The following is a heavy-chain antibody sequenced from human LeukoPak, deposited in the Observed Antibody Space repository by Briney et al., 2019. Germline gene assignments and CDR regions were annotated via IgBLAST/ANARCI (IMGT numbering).Heavy chain of an antibody. CDR2: ISSSSGTTT. Sequence: GGSLRLSCAASGFTFSDYYMSWIRQAPGKGLEWVSYISSSSGTTTHYADSVKGRFTISRGNAKNSLHLQMNSLRAEDTAVYYCARVRGSYSVDYWGQGTLVTVSS. CDR3: ARVRGSYSVDY. CDR1: GFTFSDYY. J-gene: IGHJ4*02. V-gene: IGHV3-11*04. D-gene: IGHD1-26*01.